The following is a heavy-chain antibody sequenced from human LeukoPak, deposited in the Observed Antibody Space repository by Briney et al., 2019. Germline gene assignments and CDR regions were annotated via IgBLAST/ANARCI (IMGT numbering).Heavy chain of an antibody. CDR3: ASRYFCSSTSCYTFDY. Sequence: SETLSLTCAVYGDPFNGYYWNWIRQSPGKGLEWNGEINHSGSTNYNPSLKSRVTISVDTSKNQFSLKLNSVTAADTAVYYCASRYFCSSTSCYTFDYWGQGTLVTVSS. CDR1: GDPFNGYY. CDR2: INHSGST. J-gene: IGHJ4*02. D-gene: IGHD2-2*02. V-gene: IGHV4-34*01.